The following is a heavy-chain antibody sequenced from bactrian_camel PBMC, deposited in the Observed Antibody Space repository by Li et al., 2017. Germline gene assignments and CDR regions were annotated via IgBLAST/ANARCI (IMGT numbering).Heavy chain of an antibody. Sequence: QVQLVESGGGSVQAGGSLRLSCAASGYTRRSYCMGWFRQAPGKEREEVASIDDDGTTSYADSVKGRFTISKDKAKHTYYLQMNSLKPEDTAMYYCAAGRGGGWLEETAYMYWGQGTQVTVS. D-gene: IGHD3*01. CDR2: IDDDGTT. J-gene: IGHJ4*01. CDR3: AAGRGGGWLEETAYMY. CDR1: GYTRRSYC. V-gene: IGHV3S55*01.